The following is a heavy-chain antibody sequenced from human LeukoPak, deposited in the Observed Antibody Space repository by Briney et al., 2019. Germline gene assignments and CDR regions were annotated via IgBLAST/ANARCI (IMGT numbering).Heavy chain of an antibody. V-gene: IGHV3-7*01. CDR3: TRGRGWVDY. J-gene: IGHJ4*02. CDR1: GFIFTGYW. D-gene: IGHD6-19*01. Sequence: GGSLRLSCAASGFIFTGYWMTWVRQAPGKGLEWVANIQNDGNDKNYVDSVRGRLTISRDNARNLLCLQMNSLRVEDTAMYYCTRGRGWVDYWGQGTLVTVSS. CDR2: IQNDGNDK.